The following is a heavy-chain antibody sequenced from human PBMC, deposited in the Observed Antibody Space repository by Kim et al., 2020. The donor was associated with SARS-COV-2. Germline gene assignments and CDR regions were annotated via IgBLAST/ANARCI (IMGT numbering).Heavy chain of an antibody. CDR3: ARDEKSYGSGSYSYYGMDV. CDR2: ISSSGSTI. CDR1: GFTFSSYE. D-gene: IGHD3-10*01. J-gene: IGHJ6*02. V-gene: IGHV3-48*03. Sequence: GGSLRLSCAASGFTFSSYEMNWVRQAPGKGLEWVSYISSSGSTIYYADSVKGRFTISRDNAKNSLYLQMNSLRAEDTAVYYCARDEKSYGSGSYSYYGMDVWGQGTTVTVSS.